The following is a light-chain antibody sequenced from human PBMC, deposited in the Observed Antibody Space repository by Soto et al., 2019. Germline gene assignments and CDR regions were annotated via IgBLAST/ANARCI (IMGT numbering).Light chain of an antibody. J-gene: IGLJ3*02. CDR3: SSYTTSNNQV. V-gene: IGLV2-14*01. Sequence: QSALTQPASVSGSPGQSITISCTGTSSDVGTYNYVSWYQHRPGKAPKLMIYDVSYRPSGVSNRFSGSKSANTASLTISGLQAEDEADYYCSSYTTSNNQVFGGGTKLTVL. CDR1: SSDVGTYNY. CDR2: DVS.